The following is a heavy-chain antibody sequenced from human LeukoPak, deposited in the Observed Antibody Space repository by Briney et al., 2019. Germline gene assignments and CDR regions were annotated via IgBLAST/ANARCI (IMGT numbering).Heavy chain of an antibody. CDR2: IYISGST. D-gene: IGHD3-22*01. Sequence: SETLSLTCTVSGVSINTYYWSWIRRPAGKGLEWIGRIYISGSTNYNPSLKSRVTMSLDTSKNQLSLKLSSVTAADTAVYYCASLYYDSGGYSRDYWGQGTLVTVSS. J-gene: IGHJ4*02. CDR1: GVSINTYY. CDR3: ASLYYDSGGYSRDY. V-gene: IGHV4-4*07.